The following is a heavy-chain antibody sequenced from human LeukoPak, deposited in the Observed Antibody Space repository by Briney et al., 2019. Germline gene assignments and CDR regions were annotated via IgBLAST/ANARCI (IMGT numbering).Heavy chain of an antibody. Sequence: SETLSLTCTVSGGSISSGGYYWSRIRQPPGKGLEWIGYIYHSGSTYYNPSLKSRVTISVDRSKNQFSLKLSSVTAADTAVYYCAARLWIVVPAPYEDYWGQGTLVTVSS. D-gene: IGHD2-2*01. CDR1: GGSISSGGYY. CDR3: AARLWIVVPAPYEDY. CDR2: IYHSGST. V-gene: IGHV4-30-2*01. J-gene: IGHJ4*02.